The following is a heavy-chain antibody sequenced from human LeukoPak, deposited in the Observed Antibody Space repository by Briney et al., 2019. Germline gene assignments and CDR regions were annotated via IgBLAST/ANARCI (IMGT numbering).Heavy chain of an antibody. CDR1: GFTVYTNS. D-gene: IGHD6-19*01. Sequence: GGSLRLSCAVSGFTVYTNSMSWVRQVPGKGLEWVSVIYTGGTTHYADSVKGRFTISRDNSKNTLYLEMNSLRAEDAAVYFCARSPAFYDGAVVKYYFDYWGQGTLDTVSS. CDR2: IYTGGTT. V-gene: IGHV3-53*01. CDR3: ARSPAFYDGAVVKYYFDY. J-gene: IGHJ4*02.